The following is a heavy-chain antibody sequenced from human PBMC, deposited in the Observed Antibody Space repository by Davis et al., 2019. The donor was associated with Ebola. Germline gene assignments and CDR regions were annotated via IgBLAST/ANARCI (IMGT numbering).Heavy chain of an antibody. J-gene: IGHJ6*02. CDR2: ISAYNGNT. CDR3: ARDVTAMVSLYYYGMDV. CDR1: GYTFTSYG. D-gene: IGHD5-18*01. Sequence: AASVKVSCKASGYTFTSYGISWVRPAPGQGLEWMGWISAYNGNTNYAQKLQGRVTMTTDTSTSTAYMELRSLRSDDTAVYYCARDVTAMVSLYYYGMDVWGQGTTVTVSS. V-gene: IGHV1-18*01.